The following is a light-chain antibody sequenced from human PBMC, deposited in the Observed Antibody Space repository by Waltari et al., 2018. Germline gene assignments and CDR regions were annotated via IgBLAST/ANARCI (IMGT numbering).Light chain of an antibody. CDR2: GAS. J-gene: IGKJ2*01. CDR3: QHYGSSPYT. CDR1: QILNNND. V-gene: IGKV3-20*01. Sequence: DTVLTPSPGTLSLSTGESVSLSCRASQILNNNDFAWYQQKPGQAPARLIHGASRRATGVPERFSGRGSGTDFTLIISRLEVEDSAVYYCQHYGSSPYTFGRGTKLEIK.